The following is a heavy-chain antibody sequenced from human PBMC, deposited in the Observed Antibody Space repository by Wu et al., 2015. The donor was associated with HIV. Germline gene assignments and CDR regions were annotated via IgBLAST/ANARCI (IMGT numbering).Heavy chain of an antibody. V-gene: IGHV1-69*13. D-gene: IGHD5-18*01. J-gene: IGHJ4*02. CDR1: GATFSSYA. CDR2: LIPMYGTA. CDR3: AGGGGRTSMDPFDF. Sequence: QVHLLQSGAEVKKPGSSVRVSCKASGATFSSYALSWVRQAPGQGLEWMGRLIPMYGTADYAQRFQGRVTITADVSTSTAYMVVSSIRSDDTAVYYCAGGGGRTSMDPFDFWGQGTLVTVSS.